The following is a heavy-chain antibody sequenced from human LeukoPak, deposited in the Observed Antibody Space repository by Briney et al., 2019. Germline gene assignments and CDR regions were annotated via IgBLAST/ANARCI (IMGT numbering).Heavy chain of an antibody. CDR2: IIPILGIA. J-gene: IGHJ4*02. V-gene: IGHV1-69*04. D-gene: IGHD1-26*01. CDR1: GYTFTSYG. Sequence: SVKVSCKASGYTFTSYGISWVRQAPGQGLEWMGRIIPILGIANYAQKFQGRVTITADKSTSTAYMEPSSLRSEDTAVYYCARAASIVGALFDYWGQGTLVTVSS. CDR3: ARAASIVGALFDY.